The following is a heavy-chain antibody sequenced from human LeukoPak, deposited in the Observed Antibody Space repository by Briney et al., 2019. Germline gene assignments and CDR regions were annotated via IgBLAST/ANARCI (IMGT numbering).Heavy chain of an antibody. J-gene: IGHJ4*02. CDR3: ATLPFGGPRRVFDY. D-gene: IGHD3-16*01. CDR2: IYYSGST. V-gene: IGHV4-59*01. CDR1: GGSISSYY. Sequence: SETLSLTCTVSGGSISSYYWSWTRQPPGKGLEWIGYIYYSGSTNYNPSLKSRVAISVDTSRNQFSLKLSSVTAADTAVYYCATLPFGGPRRVFDYWGQGIPVTVSS.